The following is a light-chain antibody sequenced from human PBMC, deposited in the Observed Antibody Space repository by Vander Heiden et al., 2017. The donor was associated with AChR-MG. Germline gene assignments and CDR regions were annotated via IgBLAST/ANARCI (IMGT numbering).Light chain of an antibody. CDR3: QAWDSSTLV. Sequence: YELTQPPSVSVSPGQTASITCSGDKLGDKYACWYQQKPGQSPVLVIYQDSKRPSGIPERFSGSNSGNTATLTISGTQAMDEAYYYCQAWDSSTLVFGGGTKLTVL. J-gene: IGLJ2*01. CDR2: QDS. CDR1: KLGDKY. V-gene: IGLV3-1*01.